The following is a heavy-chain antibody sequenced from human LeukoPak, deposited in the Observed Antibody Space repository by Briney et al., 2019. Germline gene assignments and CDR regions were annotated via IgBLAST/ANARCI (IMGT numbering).Heavy chain of an antibody. CDR2: INPSGGNT. J-gene: IGHJ4*02. CDR3: AREGYYYDSSGYSKARGYFDY. CDR1: GYTFTRYY. D-gene: IGHD3-22*01. Sequence: ASVKVSCKASGYTFTRYYMHWVRQAPGQGLEWMGIINPSGGNTNYAQKFQGRVTMTRDMSTSTVYMELSSLRSEDTAVYYCAREGYYYDSSGYSKARGYFDYWGQGTLVTVSS. V-gene: IGHV1-46*01.